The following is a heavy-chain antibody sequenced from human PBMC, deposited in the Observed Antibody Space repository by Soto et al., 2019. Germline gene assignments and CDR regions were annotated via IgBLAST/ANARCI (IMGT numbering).Heavy chain of an antibody. V-gene: IGHV3-7*05. Sequence: EVQLVESGGGLVQSGGSLRLSCAASGFTFSSYWMSWVRQGPGKGPEWVANIKQDGSEIYYVDSVKGRFTISRDNAKSSLYLQMTSLRAEDTAVYHCATSLSASPGDSWGQGTLVTVSS. D-gene: IGHD2-15*01. CDR2: IKQDGSEI. J-gene: IGHJ4*02. CDR1: GFTFSSYW. CDR3: ATSLSASPGDS.